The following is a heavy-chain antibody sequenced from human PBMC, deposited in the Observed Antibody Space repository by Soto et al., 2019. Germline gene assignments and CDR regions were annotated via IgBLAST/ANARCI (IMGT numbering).Heavy chain of an antibody. CDR2: INPNNGDT. CDR1: GYFFTSHY. Sequence: QVQLVQSGAEVEKPGASVKVSCKTSGYFFTSHYIHWVRLAPGRGLEWMGRINPNNGDTNSPQKFQGRVTMTRDTSSSTAYMEMRGLRSDDTALYYCAREITYGGGSFALGLWGQGTLVTVSS. CDR3: AREITYGGGSFALGL. J-gene: IGHJ4*02. V-gene: IGHV1-2*06. D-gene: IGHD3-10*01.